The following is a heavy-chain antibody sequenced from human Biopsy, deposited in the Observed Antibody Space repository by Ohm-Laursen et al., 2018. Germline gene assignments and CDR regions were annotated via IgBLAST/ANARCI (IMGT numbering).Heavy chain of an antibody. Sequence: SDTLSLTCTVSGVSISSYFWNWIRQPPGKGLEWIGDIYYSGSTKYNPSLKSRVTILVDMSKSQLSLKLTSVTTADTAVYYCARGNEVMVTGPYFFDYWGQGTLVIVSS. CDR1: GVSISSYF. J-gene: IGHJ4*02. D-gene: IGHD2-21*02. CDR3: ARGNEVMVTGPYFFDY. CDR2: IYYSGST. V-gene: IGHV4-59*07.